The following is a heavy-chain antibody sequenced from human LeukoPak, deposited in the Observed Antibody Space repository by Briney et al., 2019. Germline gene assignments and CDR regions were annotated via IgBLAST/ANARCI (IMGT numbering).Heavy chain of an antibody. CDR2: IKKDGNEK. J-gene: IGHJ4*02. V-gene: IGHV3-7*01. CDR3: ASSTVEMATILDHD. Sequence: GGSLRLSCAASGFTLSSYWMSWVRQAPGKGLEWVANIKKDGNEKYYVDSVKGRFTISRDNAKNSLYLQMNSLRAEDTAVYYCASSTVEMATILDHDWGQGTLVTVSS. CDR1: GFTLSSYW. D-gene: IGHD5-24*01.